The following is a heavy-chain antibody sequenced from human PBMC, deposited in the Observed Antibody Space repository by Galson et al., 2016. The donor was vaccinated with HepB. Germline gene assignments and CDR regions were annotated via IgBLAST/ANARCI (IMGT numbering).Heavy chain of an antibody. CDR1: GFSLSTSGMC. CDR2: IDWDDDK. CDR3: ARMIVAGGLFWFDP. Sequence: PALVKPTQTLTLTCTFSGFSLSTSGMCVSWIRQPPGKALEWLALIDWDDDKYYSTSLKTRLTISKDPSKNQVVLTMTNMDPVDTSTYYCARMIVAGGLFWFDPWGQGTRVTVSS. J-gene: IGHJ5*02. V-gene: IGHV2-70*01. D-gene: IGHD6-13*01.